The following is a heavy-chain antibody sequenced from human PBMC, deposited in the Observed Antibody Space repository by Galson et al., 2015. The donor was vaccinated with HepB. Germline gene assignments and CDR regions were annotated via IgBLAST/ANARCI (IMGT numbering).Heavy chain of an antibody. J-gene: IGHJ6*02. CDR2: ISYDGSNK. CDR3: AKDLKLTYYDFWSGYYSAYYYYGMDV. Sequence: SLRLSCAASGFTFSSYGMHWVRQAPGKGLEWVAVISYDGSNKYYADSVKGRFTISRDNSKNTLYLQMNSLRAEDTAVYYCAKDLKLTYYDFWSGYYSAYYYYGMDVWGQGTTVTVSS. D-gene: IGHD3-3*01. V-gene: IGHV3-30*18. CDR1: GFTFSSYG.